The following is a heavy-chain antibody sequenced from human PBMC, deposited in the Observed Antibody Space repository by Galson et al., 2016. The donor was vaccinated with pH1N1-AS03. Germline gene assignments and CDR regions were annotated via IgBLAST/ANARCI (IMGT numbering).Heavy chain of an antibody. D-gene: IGHD3-16*01. CDR1: GRIFSNLW. V-gene: IGHV3-15*01. CDR3: TTDVPMSGGALDP. CDR2: IKSTVHGETT. Sequence: SLRLSCAASGRIFSNLWMMWVRQSPGKGPEWVGRIKSTVHGETTDYAAPVKGRFTISRDDSKNTVYLQMNSLKTEDTALYYCTTDVPMSGGALDPWGQGTLVTVSS. J-gene: IGHJ5*02.